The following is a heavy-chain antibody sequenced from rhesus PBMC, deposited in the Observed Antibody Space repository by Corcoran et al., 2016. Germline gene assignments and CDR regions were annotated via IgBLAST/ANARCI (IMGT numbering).Heavy chain of an antibody. CDR1: GGSISGYF. J-gene: IGHJ4*01. V-gene: IGHV4S5*01. Sequence: QVQLEESGPGLVKSSRTLSLTCAVSGGSISGYFWNRIRQPPGKGLAWIGYFGDSTGTTDYNPSLRSRVTISIDTSKNQLSLRLSSVTAADTAVYYCARDHPDTATSTFDFWGQGVLVTVSS. CDR3: ARDHPDTATSTFDF. D-gene: IGHD5-12*01. CDR2: FGDSTGTT.